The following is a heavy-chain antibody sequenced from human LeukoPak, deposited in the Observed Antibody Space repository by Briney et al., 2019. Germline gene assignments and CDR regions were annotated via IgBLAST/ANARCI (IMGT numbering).Heavy chain of an antibody. V-gene: IGHV1-8*02. CDR2: MNPNSGNT. CDR3: ARAYFRKNRYCSGGSCYPAGY. J-gene: IGHJ4*02. D-gene: IGHD2-15*01. CDR1: GYTFTSYY. Sequence: ASVKVSCKASGYTFTSYYMHWVRQATGQGLEWMGWMNPNSGNTGYAQKFQGRVTMTRNTSISTAYMELSSLRSEDTAVYYCARAYFRKNRYCSGGSCYPAGYWGQGTLVTVSS.